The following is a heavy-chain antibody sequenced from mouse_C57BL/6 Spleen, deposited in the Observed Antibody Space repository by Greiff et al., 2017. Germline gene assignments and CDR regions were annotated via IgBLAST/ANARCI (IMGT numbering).Heavy chain of an antibody. J-gene: IGHJ4*01. CDR3: ARQRGQDYAMDY. D-gene: IGHD3-3*01. Sequence: EVMLVESGGDLVKPGGSLKLSCAASGFTFSSYGMSWVRQTPDKRLEWVATISSGGSYTYYPDSVKGRFTISRDNAKNTLYLQMSSLKSEDTAMYYCARQRGQDYAMDYWGQGTSVTVSS. CDR1: GFTFSSYG. CDR2: ISSGGSYT. V-gene: IGHV5-6*01.